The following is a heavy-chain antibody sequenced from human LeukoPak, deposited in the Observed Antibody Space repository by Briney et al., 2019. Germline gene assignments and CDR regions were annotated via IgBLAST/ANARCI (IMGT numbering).Heavy chain of an antibody. V-gene: IGHV3-21*01. J-gene: IGHJ4*02. Sequence: GGSLRLSCAASGFTFSNYAMSWVRQAPGKGLEWVSSISSSSSYIYYADSVKGRFTISRDNAKNSLYLQMNSLRAEDTAVYYCARDRYYGSGIMWGQGTLVTVSS. CDR2: ISSSSSYI. CDR1: GFTFSNYA. CDR3: ARDRYYGSGIM. D-gene: IGHD3-10*01.